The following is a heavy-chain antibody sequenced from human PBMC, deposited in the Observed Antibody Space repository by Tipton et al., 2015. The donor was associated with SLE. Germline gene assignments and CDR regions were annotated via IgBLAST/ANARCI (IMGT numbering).Heavy chain of an antibody. CDR3: ARHGTNGYCSGGRCSPGAWFDP. V-gene: IGHV4-39*07. CDR2: AYYSGTT. CDR1: GGSISSSSYY. Sequence: TLSLTCTVSGGSISSSSYYWGWIRQPPGKGLEWIGTAYYSGTTYYNPSLKSRVTISVDTSKNQFSLKLSSLTAADTAVYFCARHGTNGYCSGGRCSPGAWFDPWGQGTLVTVSS. D-gene: IGHD2-15*01. J-gene: IGHJ5*02.